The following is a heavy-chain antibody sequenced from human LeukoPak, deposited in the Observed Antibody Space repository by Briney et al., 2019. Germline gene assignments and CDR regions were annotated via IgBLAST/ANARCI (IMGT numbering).Heavy chain of an antibody. Sequence: GGSLRLSCEGSAFIFSGHWMNWVRQAPGKGLEWVSYIGTTSGAIYYADSVKGRFTISRDNAKNSLYLQMNSLRDEDTAVYFCARDDSTAHHAFDVWGHGTMVTVSS. J-gene: IGHJ3*01. CDR1: AFIFSGHW. D-gene: IGHD3-22*01. V-gene: IGHV3-48*02. CDR2: IGTTSGAI. CDR3: ARDDSTAHHAFDV.